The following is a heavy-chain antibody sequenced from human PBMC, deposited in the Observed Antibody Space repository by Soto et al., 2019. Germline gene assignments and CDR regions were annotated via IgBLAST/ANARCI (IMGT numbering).Heavy chain of an antibody. J-gene: IGHJ4*02. D-gene: IGHD6-6*01. V-gene: IGHV3-23*01. CDR3: AKNGQSSSPSALDS. CDR1: GFTFSSNG. CDR2: ISGSGRNT. Sequence: QAAGSLTLSCATSGFTFSSNGMSWVRQAPGKGLDWVSGISGSGRNTYYADSVKGRFTISRDNSKNTLFLQMNSLRAEDTAVYYCAKNGQSSSPSALDSWGQGTLVTVSS.